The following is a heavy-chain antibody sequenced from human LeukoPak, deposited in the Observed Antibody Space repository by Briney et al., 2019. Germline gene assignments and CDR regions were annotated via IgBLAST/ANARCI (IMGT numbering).Heavy chain of an antibody. D-gene: IGHD3-10*01. V-gene: IGHV4-31*03. CDR2: IYYSGST. J-gene: IGHJ4*02. Sequence: SETLSLTCTVSGGSISSGGYYWSWIRQHPGKGLEWIGYIYYSGSTYYNPSLKSRVTISVDTSKNQFSLKLSSVTAADTVVYYCARAHRDPEFFFDYWGQGTLVTVSS. CDR3: ARAHRDPEFFFDY. CDR1: GGSISSGGYY.